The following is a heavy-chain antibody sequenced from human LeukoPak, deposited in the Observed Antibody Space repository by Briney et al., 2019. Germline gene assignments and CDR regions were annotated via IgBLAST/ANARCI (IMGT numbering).Heavy chain of an antibody. CDR3: ASDSSSWFDAFDI. J-gene: IGHJ3*02. D-gene: IGHD6-13*01. V-gene: IGHV1-69*05. Sequence: SVKVSCKASGGTFSSYAISWVRQAPGQGLEWMGGIIPIFGTANYAQKFQGRVTITTDESTGTACMELSSLRSEDTAVYYCASDSSSWFDAFDIWGQGTMVTVSS. CDR2: IIPIFGTA. CDR1: GGTFSSYA.